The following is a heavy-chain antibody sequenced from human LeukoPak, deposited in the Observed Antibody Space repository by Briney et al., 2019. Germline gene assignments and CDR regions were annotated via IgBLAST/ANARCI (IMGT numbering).Heavy chain of an antibody. Sequence: SETLSLTCTVSGGSINSYYWSWIRQPPGKGLEWIGYIYYSGSTNYNPSLKSRVTISVDTSKNQFSLKLSSVTAADTAVYYCARDLLSSDRGGYWGQGTLVTVSS. D-gene: IGHD1-14*01. CDR2: IYYSGST. J-gene: IGHJ4*02. V-gene: IGHV4-59*01. CDR1: GGSINSYY. CDR3: ARDLLSSDRGGY.